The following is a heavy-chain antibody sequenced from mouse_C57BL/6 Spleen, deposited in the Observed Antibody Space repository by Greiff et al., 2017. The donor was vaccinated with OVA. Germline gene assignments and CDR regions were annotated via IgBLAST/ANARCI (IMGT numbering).Heavy chain of an antibody. CDR2: IYPGGGYT. V-gene: IGHV1-63*01. CDR1: GYTFTNYW. CDR3: ARMGYTNYEGDY. Sequence: QVQLQQSGAELVRPGTSVKMSCKASGYTFTNYWIGWAKQRPGHGLEWIGDIYPGGGYTNYNEKFKGKATLTADKSSSTAYMQFSSLTSEDAAIYYCARMGYTNYEGDYWGQGTTLTVSS. J-gene: IGHJ2*01. D-gene: IGHD2-5*01.